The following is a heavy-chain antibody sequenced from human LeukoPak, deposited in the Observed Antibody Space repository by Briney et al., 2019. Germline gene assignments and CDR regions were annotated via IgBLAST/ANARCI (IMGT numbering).Heavy chain of an antibody. CDR3: ARVVQGCSSTSCYTLDY. V-gene: IGHV3-30-3*01. J-gene: IGHJ4*02. CDR1: GFTFSSYA. CDR2: ISYDGSNK. Sequence: GGSLRLSCAASGFTFSSYAMHWVRQAPGKGLEWVAVISYDGSNKYYADSVKGRFTISRDNSKNTLYLQMNSLRAEDTAVYYCARVVQGCSSTSCYTLDYWGQGTLVTVSS. D-gene: IGHD2-2*02.